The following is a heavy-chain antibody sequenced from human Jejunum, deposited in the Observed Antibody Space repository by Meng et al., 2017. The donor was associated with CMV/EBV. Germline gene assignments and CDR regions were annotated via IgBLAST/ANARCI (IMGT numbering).Heavy chain of an antibody. V-gene: IGHV1-69*10. CDR3: ARDQRRGYWFDP. J-gene: IGHJ5*02. D-gene: IGHD3-10*01. CDR1: GGSLSSNS. CDR2: IIPINGVV. Sequence: ASGGSLSSNSINWMRQAPGQGLEWVGGIIPINGVVTYAPKLQGRVTITADRSTNIAYMALSSLRSEDTAVYYCARDQRRGYWFDPWGQGTRVTVSS.